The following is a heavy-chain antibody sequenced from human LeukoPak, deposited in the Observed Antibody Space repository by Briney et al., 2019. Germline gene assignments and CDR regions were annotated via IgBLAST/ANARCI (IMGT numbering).Heavy chain of an antibody. CDR2: ISYDGSND. V-gene: IGHV3-30*04. CDR1: GFTFRSHA. Sequence: PGKSLRLSCAASGFTFRSHAFHWVRQAPGKGLEWVAVISYDGSNDHYTDSVKGRFTISRDNSRDTLHLQMNSLRTDDTAVYYCAREGAVYGDYTLDYWGQGTLVTVSS. CDR3: AREGAVYGDYTLDY. J-gene: IGHJ4*02. D-gene: IGHD4-17*01.